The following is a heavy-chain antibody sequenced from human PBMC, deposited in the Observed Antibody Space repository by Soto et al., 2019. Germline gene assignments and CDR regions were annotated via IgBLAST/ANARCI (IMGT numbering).Heavy chain of an antibody. CDR1: GGSINNHY. Sequence: SETLSLTCTVSGGSINNHYWSWIRQPPGKGLEWIGYIYYTGSTNYNPSLKSRVTISVDTSKNQFSLKLSSVTAADTAVYYCARKNDYYDYWGQGTRVTVSS. CDR2: IYYTGST. CDR3: ARKNDYYDY. V-gene: IGHV4-59*11. J-gene: IGHJ4*02.